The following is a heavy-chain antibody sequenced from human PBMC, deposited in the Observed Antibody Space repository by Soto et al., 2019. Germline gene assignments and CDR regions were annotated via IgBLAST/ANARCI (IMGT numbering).Heavy chain of an antibody. J-gene: IGHJ5*02. Sequence: GGSLRLSCAASGFTFSDYYMSWIRQAPGKGLEWVSYISSSGSTIYYADSVKGRFTISRDNAKNSLYLQMNSLRAEDTAVYYCARDAAQYSSSSKRSRRFDPWGQGTLVTVSA. CDR3: ARDAAQYSSSSKRSRRFDP. V-gene: IGHV3-11*01. CDR1: GFTFSDYY. CDR2: ISSSGSTI. D-gene: IGHD6-6*01.